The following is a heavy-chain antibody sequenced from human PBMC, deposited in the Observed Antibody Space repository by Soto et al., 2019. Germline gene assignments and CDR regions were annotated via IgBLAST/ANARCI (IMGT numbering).Heavy chain of an antibody. J-gene: IGHJ4*02. Sequence: EVQVLESGGGLVQPGGSLRLSCAASGFTFSSYAMSWVRQAPGKGLEWVSGISGSGGTTDYADSVKGRFTVSRDNSKNTLYLQVNSLRAEDTAVYYCAKGGDSNWYYFDFGGQGTLSSVSS. CDR2: ISGSGGTT. V-gene: IGHV3-23*01. CDR1: GFTFSSYA. CDR3: AKGGDSNWYYFDF. D-gene: IGHD4-4*01.